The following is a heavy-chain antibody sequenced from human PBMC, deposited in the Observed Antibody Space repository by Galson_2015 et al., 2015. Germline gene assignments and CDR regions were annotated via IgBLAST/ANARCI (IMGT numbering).Heavy chain of an antibody. CDR2: IIPIFGTA. J-gene: IGHJ4*02. CDR1: GGTFSSYA. Sequence: SVKVSCKASGGTFSSYAISWVRQAPGQGLEWMGGIIPIFGTANYAQKFQGGVTITADESTSTAYMELSSLRSEDTAVYYCARVILYCSGGSCYPVYFDYWGQGTLVTVSS. V-gene: IGHV1-69*13. D-gene: IGHD2-15*01. CDR3: ARVILYCSGGSCYPVYFDY.